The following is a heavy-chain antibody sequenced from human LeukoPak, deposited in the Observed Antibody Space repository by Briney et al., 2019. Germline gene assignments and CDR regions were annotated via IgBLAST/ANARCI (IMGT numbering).Heavy chain of an antibody. CDR1: GYSFTSYW. CDR3: ARLVSSGWYFDYYYYMDV. V-gene: IGHV5-51*01. CDR2: IYPGDSDT. D-gene: IGHD6-19*01. Sequence: GESLKISCKGSGYSFTSYWIGWVRQMPGKGLEWMGIIYPGDSDTRYSPSFQGQVTISADKSISTAYLQWSSLKASDTAMYYCARLVSSGWYFDYYYYMDVWGKGTTVTVSS. J-gene: IGHJ6*03.